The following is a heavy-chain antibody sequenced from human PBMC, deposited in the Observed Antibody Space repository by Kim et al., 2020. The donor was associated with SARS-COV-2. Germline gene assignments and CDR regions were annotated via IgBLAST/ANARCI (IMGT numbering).Heavy chain of an antibody. V-gene: IGHV3-64D*09. D-gene: IGHD2-2*01. CDR3: VKRKGGSSRAFDH. Sequence: YADSVKGRFTISRDNSKNTLYLQMSSLRAEDTAVYYCVKRKGGSSRAFDHWGQGTLVTVSS. J-gene: IGHJ5*02.